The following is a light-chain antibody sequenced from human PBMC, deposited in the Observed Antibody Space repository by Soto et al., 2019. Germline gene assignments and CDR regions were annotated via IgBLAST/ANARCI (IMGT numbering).Light chain of an antibody. CDR3: AAWDDSLNGVV. CDR1: SSHIGSNY. CDR2: SNN. Sequence: QSVLTQPPSASGTPGQRVTISCSGSSSHIGSNYVYWYQQLPGTAPKLLIYSNNQRPSGVPDRFSGSKSGTSASLAISGLQSEDEADYYCAAWDDSLNGVVFGGGTKLTVL. V-gene: IGLV1-44*01. J-gene: IGLJ2*01.